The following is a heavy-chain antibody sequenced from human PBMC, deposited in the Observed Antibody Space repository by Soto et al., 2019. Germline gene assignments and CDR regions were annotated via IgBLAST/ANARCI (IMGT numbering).Heavy chain of an antibody. Sequence: QVQLQESGPGLVKPSQTLSLTCTVSGGSISSGGYYWSWIRQHPGKGLEWIGYIYYSGSTYYNPSLRSRITISVDTSKNQFSLKLSYVPAADTAVYYCARGQGDLYYDILTGYPPGYWGQGTLVTVSS. V-gene: IGHV4-31*03. D-gene: IGHD3-9*01. CDR1: GGSISSGGYY. CDR3: ARGQGDLYYDILTGYPPGY. CDR2: IYYSGST. J-gene: IGHJ4*02.